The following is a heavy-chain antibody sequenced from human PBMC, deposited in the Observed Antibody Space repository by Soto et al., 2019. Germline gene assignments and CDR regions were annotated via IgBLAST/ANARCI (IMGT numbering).Heavy chain of an antibody. CDR1: GFTFSSYW. J-gene: IGHJ4*02. CDR3: ASGIVVVKNDY. CDR2: INSDGSST. V-gene: IGHV3-74*01. D-gene: IGHD3-22*01. Sequence: PGGSLRLSCAASGFTFSSYWMHWVRQAPGKGLVWVSRINSDGSSTSYADSVKGRFTISRDNAKNTLYLQMNSLRAEDTAVYYCASGIVVVKNDYWGQGTLVTVSS.